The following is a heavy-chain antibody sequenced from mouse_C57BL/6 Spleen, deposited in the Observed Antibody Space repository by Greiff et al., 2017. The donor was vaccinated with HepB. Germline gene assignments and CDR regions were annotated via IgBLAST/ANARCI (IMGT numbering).Heavy chain of an antibody. CDR2: INPNNGGT. V-gene: IGHV1-26*01. CDR3: AYYRGWFAY. CDR1: GYTFTDYY. J-gene: IGHJ3*01. D-gene: IGHD1-1*01. Sequence: VQLQQSGPELVKPGASVKISCKASGYTFTDYYMNWVKQSHGKSLEWIGDINPNNGGTSYNQKFKGKATLTVDKSSSTAYMELRSLTSEDSAVYYCAYYRGWFAYWGQGTLVTVSA.